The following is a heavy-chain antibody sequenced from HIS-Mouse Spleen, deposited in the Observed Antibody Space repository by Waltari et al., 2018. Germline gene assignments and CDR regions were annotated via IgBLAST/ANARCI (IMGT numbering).Heavy chain of an antibody. V-gene: IGHV1-24*01. J-gene: IGHJ3*02. D-gene: IGHD6-19*01. Sequence: QVQLVQSGAEVKKPGASVKVSCKVSGYTLPELSMHWVRPTPGKGLEWTGGFDPEDGETIYAQKFQGRVTMTEDTSTDTAYMELSSLRSEDTAVYYCATAGKSSHNSSGRVGDAFDIWGQGTMVTVSS. CDR3: ATAGKSSHNSSGRVGDAFDI. CDR2: FDPEDGET. CDR1: GYTLPELS.